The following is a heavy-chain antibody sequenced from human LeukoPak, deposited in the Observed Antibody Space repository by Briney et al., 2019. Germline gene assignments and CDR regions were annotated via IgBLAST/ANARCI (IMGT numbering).Heavy chain of an antibody. D-gene: IGHD5-12*01. J-gene: IGHJ4*02. CDR3: ARASGYALSDY. V-gene: IGHV4-34*01. Sequence: PSETLSLTCTVSGGSISSYYWSWIRQPPGKGLEWIGEINHSGSTNYNPSLKSRVTISVDTSKNQFSLKLSSVTAADTAVYYCARASGYALSDYWGQGTLVTVSS. CDR1: GGSISSYY. CDR2: INHSGST.